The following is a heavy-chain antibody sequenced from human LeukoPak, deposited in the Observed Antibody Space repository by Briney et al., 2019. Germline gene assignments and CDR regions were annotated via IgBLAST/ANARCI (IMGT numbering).Heavy chain of an antibody. CDR2: ISGSGGST. D-gene: IGHD1-26*01. Sequence: GGSLRLSCAASGFTFTDYAMSWVRQAPGKGLEWVSAISGSGGSTYYADSVKGRFTISRDNSKNTLYLQMNSLRAEDTAVYYCAKFHPRGSKECFDYWGQGTLVTVSS. CDR3: AKFHPRGSKECFDY. J-gene: IGHJ4*02. V-gene: IGHV3-23*01. CDR1: GFTFTDYA.